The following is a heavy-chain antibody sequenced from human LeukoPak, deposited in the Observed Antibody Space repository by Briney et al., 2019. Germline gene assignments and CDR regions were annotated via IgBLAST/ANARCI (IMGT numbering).Heavy chain of an antibody. CDR2: ISSSSSYI. V-gene: IGHV3-21*01. Sequence: GGSLRLSCAASGFTFSSYSMNWVRQAPGKGLEWVSSISSSSSYIYYADSVKGRFTISRDNAKNSLYLQMSSLRAEDTAVYYCARDHYYDSSGYYYPLDYWGQGTLVTVSS. D-gene: IGHD3-22*01. J-gene: IGHJ4*02. CDR3: ARDHYYDSSGYYYPLDY. CDR1: GFTFSSYS.